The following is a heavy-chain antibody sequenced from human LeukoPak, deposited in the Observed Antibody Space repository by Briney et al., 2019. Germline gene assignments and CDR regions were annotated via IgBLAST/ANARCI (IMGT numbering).Heavy chain of an antibody. CDR3: ARDFPYYDILTGYYTGYDAFDI. CDR2: INPNSGGT. Sequence: ASVKVSCKASGYTFTGYYMHWVRQAPGQGLEWMGWINPNSGGTNYAQKFQGRVTMTRDTSISTAYMGLSRLRSDDTAVYYCARDFPYYDILTGYYTGYDAFDIWGQGTMVTVPS. J-gene: IGHJ3*02. V-gene: IGHV1-2*02. CDR1: GYTFTGYY. D-gene: IGHD3-9*01.